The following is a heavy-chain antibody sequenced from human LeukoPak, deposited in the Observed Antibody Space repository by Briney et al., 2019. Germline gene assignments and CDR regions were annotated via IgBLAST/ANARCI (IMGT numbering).Heavy chain of an antibody. V-gene: IGHV3-43*02. D-gene: IGHD5-24*01. CDR1: GFTFDDYA. Sequence: GSLRLSCAASGFTFDDYAMHWVRQAPGKGLEWVSLISGDGGSTYYADSVKGRFTISRDNSKNSLYLQMNSLRTEDTALYYCAKDSLEEMATIAGGFDSGFDYWGQGTLVTVSS. CDR3: AKDSLEEMATIAGGFDSGFDY. J-gene: IGHJ4*02. CDR2: ISGDGGST.